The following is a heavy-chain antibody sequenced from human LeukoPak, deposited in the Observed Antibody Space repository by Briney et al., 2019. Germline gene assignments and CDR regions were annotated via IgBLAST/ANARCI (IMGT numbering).Heavy chain of an antibody. D-gene: IGHD3-22*01. J-gene: IGHJ4*02. V-gene: IGHV4-4*02. CDR1: GVSISSNLW. CDR3: ARGVVITSYFDY. Sequence: PSETLSLTCAVSGVSISSNLWWTWVRQPPGKGLEWIAEIHHSGSINYNPSLKSRVTISVDTSKNQFSLKLSSVTAADTAVYYCARGVVITSYFDYWGQGTLVTVSS. CDR2: IHHSGSI.